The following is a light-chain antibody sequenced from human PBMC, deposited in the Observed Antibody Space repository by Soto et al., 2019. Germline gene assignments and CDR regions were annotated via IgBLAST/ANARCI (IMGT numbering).Light chain of an antibody. CDR2: DAS. V-gene: IGKV3-11*01. Sequence: EVMLTQSPAILSLSTGEKATLSCRASQSVSGSLGWYQQKPGQAPRLIIYDASVRATGIPARFSGSGSGTDFTLTISSLEPEDFAVYYCQEGTYWPAFGGGTKVAIK. J-gene: IGKJ4*01. CDR1: QSVSGS. CDR3: QEGTYWPA.